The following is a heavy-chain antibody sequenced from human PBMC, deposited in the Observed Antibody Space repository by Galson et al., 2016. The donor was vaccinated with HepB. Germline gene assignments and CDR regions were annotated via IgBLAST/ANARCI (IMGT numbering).Heavy chain of an antibody. D-gene: IGHD1-26*01. CDR2: IYSGGGT. J-gene: IGHJ4*02. CDR1: GFTFSKYW. Sequence: SLRLSCAVSGFTFSKYWMSWVRQAPGKGLEWVSLIYSGGGTHYVDSVKGRFIISRDNSKNTLYLQMNSLRVEDTAVYYCARGGNYGYTWGLGTLVTVSS. CDR3: ARGGNYGYT. V-gene: IGHV3-53*01.